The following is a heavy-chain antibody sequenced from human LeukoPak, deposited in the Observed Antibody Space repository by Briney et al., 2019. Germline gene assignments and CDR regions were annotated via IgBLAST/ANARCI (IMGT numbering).Heavy chain of an antibody. J-gene: IGHJ4*02. CDR1: GGSISSYY. V-gene: IGHV4-59*01. CDR2: IYYSGST. Sequence: PSETLSLTCTVPGGSISSYYWSWIRQPPGKGLEWVGYIYYSGSTNYNPSLKSRVTISVDTSKNQFSLKLSSGTAADTAVYYRARGRIAAAGFFDYWGQGTLVTVSS. CDR3: ARGRIAAAGFFDY. D-gene: IGHD6-13*01.